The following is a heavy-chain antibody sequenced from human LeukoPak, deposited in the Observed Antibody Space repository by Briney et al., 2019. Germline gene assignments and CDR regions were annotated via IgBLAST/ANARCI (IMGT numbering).Heavy chain of an antibody. CDR3: ARDLHPGIAAAGPFDY. V-gene: IGHV1-69*04. D-gene: IGHD6-13*01. CDR1: GGTFSRYA. J-gene: IGHJ4*02. CDR2: IIPILGIT. Sequence: ASVKVSCKASGGTFSRYAISWVRQAPGQGLEWRGRIIPILGITNYAQKFQGRVTITADKSTSTAYMELISVRSEDTAVYYCARDLHPGIAAAGPFDYWGQGTLVTVSS.